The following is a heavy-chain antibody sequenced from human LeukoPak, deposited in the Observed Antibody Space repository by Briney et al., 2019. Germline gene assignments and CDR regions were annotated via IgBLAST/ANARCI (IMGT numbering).Heavy chain of an antibody. CDR2: IIPIFGTA. Sequence: SVKVSCKASGGTFSSYAISWVRQAPGQGLEWMGGIIPIFGTANYAQKFQGRVTITADESTSTAYMELSSLRSEDTAVYYCASVGITMIVVDYYFDYWGQGTLVTVSP. V-gene: IGHV1-69*13. D-gene: IGHD3-22*01. CDR1: GGTFSSYA. CDR3: ASVGITMIVVDYYFDY. J-gene: IGHJ4*02.